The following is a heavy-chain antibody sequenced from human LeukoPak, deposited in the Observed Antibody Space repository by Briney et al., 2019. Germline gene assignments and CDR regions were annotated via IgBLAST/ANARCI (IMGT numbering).Heavy chain of an antibody. CDR2: IYYSGST. CDR3: ARQIIYYYYYMDV. Sequence: PSETLSLTCAVYGGSFSSYYWGWIRQPPGKGLEWIGSIYYSGSTYYNPSLKSRVTISVDTSKNQFSLKLSSVTAADTAVYYCARQIIYYYYYMDVWGKGTTVTVSS. J-gene: IGHJ6*03. V-gene: IGHV4-39*01. D-gene: IGHD3-10*01. CDR1: GGSFSSYY.